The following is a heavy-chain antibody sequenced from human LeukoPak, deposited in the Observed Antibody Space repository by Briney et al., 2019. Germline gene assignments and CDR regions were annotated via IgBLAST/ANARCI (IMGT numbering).Heavy chain of an antibody. Sequence: KPSETLSLTCTVSGGSISSYYWSWIRQPPGKGLEWIGYIYYSGSTNYNPSLKSRVTISVDTSKYQFSLKLSSVTAADTAVYYCARAPGLYSSRYYFDYWGQGTLVTVSS. CDR2: IYYSGST. V-gene: IGHV4-59*01. CDR3: ARAPGLYSSRYYFDY. J-gene: IGHJ4*02. CDR1: GGSISSYY. D-gene: IGHD6-19*01.